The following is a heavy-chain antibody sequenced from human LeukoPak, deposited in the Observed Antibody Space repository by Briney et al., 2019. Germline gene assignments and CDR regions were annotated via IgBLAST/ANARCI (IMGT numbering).Heavy chain of an antibody. V-gene: IGHV3-21*01. CDR3: VRDSGSSYGYYFLH. Sequence: GGSLRLSCAASGFTFNSYSMYWVRQAAGKGLEWVSSISSSSSHMFYADSVKGRFSISRDNAKNSLYLQMNSVRAEDTAVYYCVRDSGSSYGYYFLHWGQGTLVTVSS. CDR2: ISSSSSHM. D-gene: IGHD1-26*01. CDR1: GFTFNSYS. J-gene: IGHJ1*01.